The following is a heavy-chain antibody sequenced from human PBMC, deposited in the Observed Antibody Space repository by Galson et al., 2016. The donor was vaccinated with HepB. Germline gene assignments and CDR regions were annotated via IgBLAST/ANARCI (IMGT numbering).Heavy chain of an antibody. J-gene: IGHJ4*02. CDR2: ISSSSSTI. CDR1: GFTFSSYS. CDR3: ARGGATRVDY. V-gene: IGHV3-48*01. Sequence: LRLSCAASGFTFSSYSMNWVRQAPGKGLEWVSYISSSSSTIYYADSVKGRFTISRDNAQNTLYLQMNSLRAEDKAVNYCARGGATRVDYWGQGTLVTASS.